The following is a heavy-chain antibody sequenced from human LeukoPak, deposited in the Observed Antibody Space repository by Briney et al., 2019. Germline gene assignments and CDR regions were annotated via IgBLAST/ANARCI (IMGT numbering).Heavy chain of an antibody. Sequence: PGRSLRLSCAASGFTFDDYAMHWVRQAPGKGLEWVSGISWNSGSIGYVDSVKGRFTISRDNAKNSLYLQMNSLRAEDTAVYYCARDPISPPAKGDYWGQGTLVTVSS. J-gene: IGHJ4*02. V-gene: IGHV3-9*01. D-gene: IGHD2-2*01. CDR1: GFTFDDYA. CDR2: ISWNSGSI. CDR3: ARDPISPPAKGDY.